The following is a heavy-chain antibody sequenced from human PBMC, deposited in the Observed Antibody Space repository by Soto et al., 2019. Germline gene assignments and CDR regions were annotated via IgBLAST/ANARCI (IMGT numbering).Heavy chain of an antibody. J-gene: IGHJ5*02. Sequence: LSLTCAVSGGSISSSNWWNWVRQPPGKGLEWIGEIHHSGSTNYNPSLKSRVTISVDKSKNQFSLKLNSVTAADTAVYYCARVRQGCSSTSCYFDPWGQGTLVTVS. CDR1: GGSISSSNW. CDR3: ARVRQGCSSTSCYFDP. V-gene: IGHV4-4*02. D-gene: IGHD2-2*01. CDR2: IHHSGST.